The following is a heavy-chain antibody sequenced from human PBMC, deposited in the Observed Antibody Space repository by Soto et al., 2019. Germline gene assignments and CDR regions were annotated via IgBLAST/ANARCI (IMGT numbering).Heavy chain of an antibody. D-gene: IGHD2-2*01. CDR3: ARESQAYKLIPHFYYYSGMDV. CDR2: ISAYNGNP. Sequence: ASVKVSCKASGYTFNIYGISWVRQAPGQGLEWVGWISAYNGNPHYASKLQDRVTLTTDTPTNTAYMELRSLRSDDTAVYYCARESQAYKLIPHFYYYSGMDVWGQGTTVTVS. V-gene: IGHV1-18*04. CDR1: GYTFNIYG. J-gene: IGHJ6*02.